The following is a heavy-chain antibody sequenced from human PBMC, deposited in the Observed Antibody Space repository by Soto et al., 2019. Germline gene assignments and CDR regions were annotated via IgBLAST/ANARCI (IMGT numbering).Heavy chain of an antibody. CDR3: ARSPVAGTGEMVGYYYGMDV. V-gene: IGHV1-69*13. D-gene: IGHD6-19*01. CDR2: IIPIFGTA. J-gene: IGHJ6*02. CDR1: GGTFSSYA. Sequence: ASVKVSCKASGGTFSSYAISWVRQTPGQGLEWMGGIIPIFGTANYAQKFQGRVTITADESTSTAYMELSSLRSEDTAVYYCARSPVAGTGEMVGYYYGMDVWGQGTTVTVSS.